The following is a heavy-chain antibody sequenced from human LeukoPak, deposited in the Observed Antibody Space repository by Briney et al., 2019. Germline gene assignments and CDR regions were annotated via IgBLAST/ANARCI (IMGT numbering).Heavy chain of an antibody. CDR3: ARLDCSGGSCYRSYYYYGMDV. D-gene: IGHD2-15*01. CDR1: GYSFTSYW. CDR2: IYPGDFDT. J-gene: IGHJ6*02. Sequence: GESLKISCKGSGYSFTSYWIGWVGQMSGKGLEWMGIIYPGDFDTRYSPSFQGQVTISADKSISTAYLQWSSLKASDTAMYYCARLDCSGGSCYRSYYYYGMDVWGQGTTVTVSS. V-gene: IGHV5-51*01.